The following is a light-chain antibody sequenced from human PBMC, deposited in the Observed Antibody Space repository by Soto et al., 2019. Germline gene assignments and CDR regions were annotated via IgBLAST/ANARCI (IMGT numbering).Light chain of an antibody. J-gene: IGLJ2*01. CDR3: QVWDSSSDHVV. Sequence: SYELTQPPSVSGAPGQTPRIPSGGNTSGSKSVHWYQQKPGQAPVLVVYDDSDRPSGIPERFSGSNSGNTATLTISRVEAGDEADYYCQVWDSSSDHVVFGGGTKLTVL. CDR1: TSGSKS. CDR2: DDS. V-gene: IGLV3-21*02.